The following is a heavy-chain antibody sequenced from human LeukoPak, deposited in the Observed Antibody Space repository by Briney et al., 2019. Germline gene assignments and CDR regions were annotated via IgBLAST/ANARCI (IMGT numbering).Heavy chain of an antibody. CDR3: ASERYYYDSSGNYYYYYGMDV. CDR2: INPNSGGT. V-gene: IGHV1-2*02. CDR1: GYTFTGYY. Sequence: ASVKVSCKASGYTFTGYYMHWVRQAPGQGLEWMGWINPNSGGTNYAQKFQGRVTMTRDTSISTAYMELSRLRSDDTAVYYCASERYYYDSSGNYYYYYGMDVWGQGTTVTVSS. J-gene: IGHJ6*02. D-gene: IGHD3-22*01.